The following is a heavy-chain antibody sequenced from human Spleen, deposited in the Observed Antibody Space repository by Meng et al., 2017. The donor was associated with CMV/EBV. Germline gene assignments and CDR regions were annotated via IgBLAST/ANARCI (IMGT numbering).Heavy chain of an antibody. CDR2: IIPMLGVA. CDR1: GGTFSSVG. CDR3: ARRSIGGTTYDY. D-gene: IGHD1-14*01. J-gene: IGHJ4*02. Sequence: TASGGTFSSVGFSWVRQAPGQGLEWMGAIIPMLGVANYAQRLQDRVTITADKSTTTTYLELSSLRSEDTAMYYCARRSIGGTTYDYWGQGTLVTVSS. V-gene: IGHV1-69*10.